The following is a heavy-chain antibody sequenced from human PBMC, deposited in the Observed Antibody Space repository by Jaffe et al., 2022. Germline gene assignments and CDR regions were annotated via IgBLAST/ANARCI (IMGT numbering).Heavy chain of an antibody. CDR1: GFTFSSYW. J-gene: IGHJ5*02. D-gene: IGHD2-2*01. CDR3: ARDGRYCSSTSCYGVGGDNWFDP. Sequence: EVQLVESGGGLVQPGGSLRLSCAASGFTFSSYWMHWVRQAPGKGLVWVSRINSDGSSTSYADSVKGRFTISRDNAKNTLYLQMNSLRAEDTAVYYCARDGRYCSSTSCYGVGGDNWFDPWGQGTLVTVSS. CDR2: INSDGSST. V-gene: IGHV3-74*01.